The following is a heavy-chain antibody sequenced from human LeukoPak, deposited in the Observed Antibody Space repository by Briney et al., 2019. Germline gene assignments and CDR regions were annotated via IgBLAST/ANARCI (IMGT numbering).Heavy chain of an antibody. D-gene: IGHD4-23*01. CDR2: FDPEDGET. V-gene: IGHV1-24*01. Sequence: GASVKVSCKVSGYTLTELSMHWVRQAPGKGLEWMGGFDPEDGETIYAQKFQGRVTITRDTSASTAYMELSSLRSEDTAVYYCAMPWGGNSIISWGQGTLVTVSS. CDR3: AMPWGGNSIIS. J-gene: IGHJ4*02. CDR1: GYTLTELS.